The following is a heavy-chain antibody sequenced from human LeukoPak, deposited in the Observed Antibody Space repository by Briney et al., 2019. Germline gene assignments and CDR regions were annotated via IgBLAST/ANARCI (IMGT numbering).Heavy chain of an antibody. D-gene: IGHD3-22*01. Sequence: PGGSLRLSCAASGFTFRTYWLHWVRQAPGKGLVWVSRINSAGSSTNYADSVKGRFTISRDNSKNTLYLQMNSLRAEDTAVYYCAGFNLYYYDSSGYTNWFDPWGQGTLVTVSS. CDR3: AGFNLYYYDSSGYTNWFDP. CDR1: GFTFRTYW. V-gene: IGHV3-74*01. J-gene: IGHJ5*02. CDR2: INSAGSST.